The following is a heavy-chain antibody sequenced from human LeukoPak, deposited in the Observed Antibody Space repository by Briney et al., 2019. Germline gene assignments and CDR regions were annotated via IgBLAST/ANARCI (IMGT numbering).Heavy chain of an antibody. CDR2: INHSGST. V-gene: IGHV4-34*01. CDR3: ARTSDFWGGYHDY. D-gene: IGHD3-3*01. CDR1: GFTFSSYS. J-gene: IGHJ4*02. Sequence: GSLRLSCAASGFTFSSYSMNWVRQPPGKGLEWIGEINHSGSTNYNPSLKSRVTISVDTSKNQFSLKLSSVTAADTAVYYCARTSDFWGGYHDYWGQGTLVTVSS.